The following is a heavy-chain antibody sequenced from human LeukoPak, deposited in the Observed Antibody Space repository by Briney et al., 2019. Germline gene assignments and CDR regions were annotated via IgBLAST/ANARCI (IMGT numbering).Heavy chain of an antibody. CDR3: ARDSLDTQPRQTAGDIFDY. V-gene: IGHV3-33*08. CDR1: GFTFSSYD. Sequence: GGSLRLSCAASGFTFSSYDVHWVRQAPGKGLEWVAVIWFDGGNRYYADSVKGRFTISRDNSKNTLYLQLNSLRAEDTAVYYCARDSLDTQPRQTAGDIFDYWGQGTLVTVSS. D-gene: IGHD6-13*01. J-gene: IGHJ4*02. CDR2: IWFDGGNR.